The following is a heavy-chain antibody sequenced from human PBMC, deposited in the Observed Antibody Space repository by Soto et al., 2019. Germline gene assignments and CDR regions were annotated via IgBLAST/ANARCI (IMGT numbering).Heavy chain of an antibody. J-gene: IGHJ4*02. CDR2: VNPSGGHT. Sequence: QVQLMQSGAEVKKPGASVKVSCKASGDTFTDYYIHWVRQAPGQGLEWMGTVNPSGGHTTYAQHFLGRVTMTRDPSTSTLYMELTSLTSDDTAVYYCARGGHVVVGTAALAYWGQGTLVTVSS. V-gene: IGHV1-46*01. CDR3: ARGGHVVVGTAALAY. D-gene: IGHD2-21*02. CDR1: GDTFTDYY.